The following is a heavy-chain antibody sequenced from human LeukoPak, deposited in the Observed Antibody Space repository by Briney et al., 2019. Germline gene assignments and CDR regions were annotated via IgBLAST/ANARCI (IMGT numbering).Heavy chain of an antibody. Sequence: GGSLRLSCAASGFTVSSNYMSWVRQAPGKGLEWVSVIYSGGSTYYADSVKGRFTISRDNSKNTLYLQMNSLRAEDTAVYYCARYSSSWYGDAFDIWGQGTMVTVSS. CDR1: GFTVSSNY. CDR3: ARYSSSWYGDAFDI. J-gene: IGHJ3*02. D-gene: IGHD6-13*01. CDR2: IYSGGST. V-gene: IGHV3-53*01.